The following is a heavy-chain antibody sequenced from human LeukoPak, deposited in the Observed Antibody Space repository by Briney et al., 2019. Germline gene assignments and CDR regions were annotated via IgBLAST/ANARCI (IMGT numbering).Heavy chain of an antibody. J-gene: IGHJ4*02. CDR1: GFTFSSYG. CDR3: AKAYYYDSSGPFDY. CDR2: IRYDGSNK. D-gene: IGHD3-22*01. V-gene: IGHV3-30*02. Sequence: GGSLRLSCAASGFTFSSYGMHWVRQAPGKGLEWVAFIRYDGSNKYYADSVKGRFTISRDNSKNTLYLQMNRLRAEDTAVYYCAKAYYYDSSGPFDYWGQGTLVTVSS.